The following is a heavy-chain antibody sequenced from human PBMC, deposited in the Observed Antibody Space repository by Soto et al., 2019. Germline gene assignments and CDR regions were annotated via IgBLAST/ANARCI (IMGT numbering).Heavy chain of an antibody. V-gene: IGHV4-30-2*01. Sequence: SETLSLTCSVSGGSITSGNSYSWSWIRQPPGKGLEWIGSISHTGSTSYNPSLKSRVSMSVDKSKNQFSLKLSSVTAADMAVYYCARAVTPYFGTWFAPWGQGTLVTVSS. CDR3: ARAVTPYFGTWFAP. CDR1: GGSITSGNSYS. CDR2: ISHTGST. J-gene: IGHJ5*02. D-gene: IGHD3-10*01.